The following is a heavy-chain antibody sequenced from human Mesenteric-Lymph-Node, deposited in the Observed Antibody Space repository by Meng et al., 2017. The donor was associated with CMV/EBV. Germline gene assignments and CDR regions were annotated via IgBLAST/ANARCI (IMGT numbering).Heavy chain of an antibody. CDR1: GFSFSTYT. D-gene: IGHD2-2*01. CDR2: ITKTSGNM. J-gene: IGHJ4*02. Sequence: GGSLRLSCVASGFSFSTYTMNWVRQAPGKGLEWVSSITKTSGNMYYADSVKGRFSISRDNSKNTLYLQMNSLRAEDTAVYYCAKVVPGYCSTTSCSPDHWGQGTLVTVSS. CDR3: AKVVPGYCSTTSCSPDH. V-gene: IGHV3-21*01.